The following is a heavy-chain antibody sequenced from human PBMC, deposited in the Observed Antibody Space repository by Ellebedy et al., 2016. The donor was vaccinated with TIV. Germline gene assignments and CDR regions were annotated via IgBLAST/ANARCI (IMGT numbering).Heavy chain of an antibody. V-gene: IGHV3-30*18. CDR2: ISDDGTYT. J-gene: IGHJ4*02. CDR3: GKALKSGRGATEIDS. CDR1: GFSFSNYG. D-gene: IGHD1-26*01. Sequence: GESLKISXAPSGFSFSNYGMHWVRQAPGKGLEWVAVISDDGTYTYHADSLKDRFTISRDNSENTLYLQMNSLKPEDTAVYYCGKALKSGRGATEIDSWGQGTLVTVSP.